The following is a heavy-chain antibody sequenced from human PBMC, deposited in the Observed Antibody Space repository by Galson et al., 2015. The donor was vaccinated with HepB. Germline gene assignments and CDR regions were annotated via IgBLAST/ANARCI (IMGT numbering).Heavy chain of an antibody. CDR2: INHSGST. Sequence: SETLSLTCAVYGGSFSGYYWSWIRQPPGKGLEWIGEINHSGSTNYNPSLKSRVTISVDTSKNQFSLKLSSVTAADTAVYYCARGRGFGGWTFYHGMDVWGQGTPVPGSS. CDR1: GGSFSGYY. CDR3: ARGRGFGGWTFYHGMDV. D-gene: IGHD6-19*01. J-gene: IGHJ6*02. V-gene: IGHV4-34*01.